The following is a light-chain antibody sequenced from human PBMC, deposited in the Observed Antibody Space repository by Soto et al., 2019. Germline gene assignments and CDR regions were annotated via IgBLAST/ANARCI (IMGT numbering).Light chain of an antibody. Sequence: EIVLTHSPGTLSLSPGERATLSCRASQSVSDNHLAWYHQKPGQPPRLLIYVASNRATGIPDRFSGHGSGTDFTLTISRLEPEDFATYYCHHYDRSPIFTVGPGPKVDI. J-gene: IGKJ3*01. CDR2: VAS. CDR3: HHYDRSPIFT. V-gene: IGKV3-20*01. CDR1: QSVSDNH.